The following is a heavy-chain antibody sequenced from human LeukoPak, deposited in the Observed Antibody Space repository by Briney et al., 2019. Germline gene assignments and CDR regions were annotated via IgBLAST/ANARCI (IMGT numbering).Heavy chain of an antibody. CDR1: GGSISSYY. V-gene: IGHV4-59*01. Sequence: SETLSLTCTVSGGSISSYYWSWIRQPPGKGLEWIGYIYYSGSTNYNPSLKSRVTISVDTSKNQFSLKLSSVTAADTAVYYCARVPDYDSSGYYLDYWGQGTLVTVSS. CDR3: ARVPDYDSSGYYLDY. D-gene: IGHD3-22*01. CDR2: IYYSGST. J-gene: IGHJ4*02.